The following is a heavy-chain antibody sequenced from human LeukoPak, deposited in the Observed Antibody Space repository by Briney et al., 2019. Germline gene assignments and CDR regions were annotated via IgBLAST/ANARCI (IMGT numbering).Heavy chain of an antibody. J-gene: IGHJ4*02. D-gene: IGHD6-19*01. CDR1: GFTCRSYA. Sequence: GGSLRLSCAASGFTCRSYAMNWVRQVPGKGLEWVSGIIGSGTGTYYADSVKGRFTISRDNSKNTLFLQMNSLRAEDTAVYYCVKGSLYSSGCYDYWGQGTLVTVSA. V-gene: IGHV3-23*01. CDR3: VKGSLYSSGCYDY. CDR2: IIGSGTGT.